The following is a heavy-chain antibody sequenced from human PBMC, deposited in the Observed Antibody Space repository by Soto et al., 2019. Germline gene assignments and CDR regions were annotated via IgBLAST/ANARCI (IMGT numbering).Heavy chain of an antibody. V-gene: IGHV4-31*03. CDR3: ARWWSGSRQGFDP. J-gene: IGHJ5*02. D-gene: IGHD3-3*01. CDR1: GGSISSGDYY. Sequence: QVQLQESGPGLVKPSQTLSLTCTVSGGSISSGDYYWSWIRQHPGKGLEWIGYIYYSGSTYYNPSLKRRVTISVDTSKNQFSLKLSSVTAAGTAVYYCARWWSGSRQGFDPWGQGTLVTVSS. CDR2: IYYSGST.